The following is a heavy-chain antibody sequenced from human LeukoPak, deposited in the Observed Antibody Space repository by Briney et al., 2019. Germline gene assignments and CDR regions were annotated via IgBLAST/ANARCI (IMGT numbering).Heavy chain of an antibody. CDR2: IWYDGSNK. Sequence: TXXSLRLSCAASGFTFSSYGMHWVRQAPGKGLEWVAVIWYDGSNKYYTDSVKGRFTISRDNSKNTLYLQMNSLRAEDTAVYYCARGQYSPDYWGQGTLVTVSS. CDR3: ARGQYSPDY. V-gene: IGHV3-33*01. J-gene: IGHJ4*02. CDR1: GFTFSSYG. D-gene: IGHD2-15*01.